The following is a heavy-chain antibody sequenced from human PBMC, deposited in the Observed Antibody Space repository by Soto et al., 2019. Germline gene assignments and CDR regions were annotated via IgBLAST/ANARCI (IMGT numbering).Heavy chain of an antibody. CDR1: GGSISTNY. CDR3: ARDSGSSFYNYHAMDV. Sequence: ASETLSLTCTVSGGSISTNYWSWIRQPPGKGLEWIGNTYYSGSTNYNPSLKSRVTISVDTSKNQFSLKMRSVTAADTAVYYCARDSGSSFYNYHAMDVSGQGTTVTVSS. CDR2: TYYSGST. D-gene: IGHD5-12*01. V-gene: IGHV4-59*01. J-gene: IGHJ6*02.